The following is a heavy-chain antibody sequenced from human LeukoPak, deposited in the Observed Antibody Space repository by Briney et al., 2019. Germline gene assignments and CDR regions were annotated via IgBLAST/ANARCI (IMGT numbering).Heavy chain of an antibody. D-gene: IGHD2-2*01. CDR3: XXXXXVAAXXNLXLDY. CDR1: GFTFSNYA. Sequence: GGSLRLSCAASGFTFSNYAMSWVRQAPGKGLEWVSAISGSDGRTYYADSVKGRSTISRDNSKNTLYLQMNILRAEDTAVYYXXXXXXVAAXXNLXLDYWGXGTLVTVSS. CDR2: ISGSDGRT. J-gene: IGHJ4*02. V-gene: IGHV3-23*01.